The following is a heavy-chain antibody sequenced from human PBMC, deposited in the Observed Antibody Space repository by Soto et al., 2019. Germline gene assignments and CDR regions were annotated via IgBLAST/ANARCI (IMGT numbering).Heavy chain of an antibody. CDR2: THHSGNT. CDR3: GRNGHYCVDY. Sequence: PSETLSLTCAVYGGSFSTYYWAWIRQPPGKGLEWIGETHHSGNTNYNPSLMSRVTISVDKSKNQFSLILNSVTAADTAIYYCGRNGHYCVDYWGMGSLVTVSS. J-gene: IGHJ4*02. D-gene: IGHD2-21*01. V-gene: IGHV4-34*01. CDR1: GGSFSTYY.